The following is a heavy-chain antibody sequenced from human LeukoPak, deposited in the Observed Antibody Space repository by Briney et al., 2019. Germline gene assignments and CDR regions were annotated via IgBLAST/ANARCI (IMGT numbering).Heavy chain of an antibody. J-gene: IGHJ4*02. CDR3: ARLKDDVTKFDY. V-gene: IGHV3-7*01. D-gene: IGHD2-8*01. Sequence: GRSLRLSCAGSGFSFSRYWMAWVRQAPGKGLDWVASINQDVSRIHYVDSVKGRFTISRDNAKSSLFLQMTSLRVEDTAVYYCARLKDDVTKFDYWSQGTLVTVSS. CDR2: INQDVSRI. CDR1: GFSFSRYW.